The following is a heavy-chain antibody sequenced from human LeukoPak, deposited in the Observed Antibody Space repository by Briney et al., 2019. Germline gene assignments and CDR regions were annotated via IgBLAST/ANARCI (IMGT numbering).Heavy chain of an antibody. CDR1: GGTFSSYA. D-gene: IGHD6-6*01. Sequence: ASVKVSCKASGGTFSSYAISWVRQAPGQGLEWMGGIIPIFGTANYAQKFQGRVTITADESTSTAYMELSSLRSEDTAVYYCARGDGSSPTNPFDYWGQGALVTVSS. V-gene: IGHV1-69*13. J-gene: IGHJ4*02. CDR3: ARGDGSSPTNPFDY. CDR2: IIPIFGTA.